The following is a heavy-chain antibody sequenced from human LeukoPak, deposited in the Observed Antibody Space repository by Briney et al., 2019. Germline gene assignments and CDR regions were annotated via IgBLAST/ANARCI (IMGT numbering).Heavy chain of an antibody. Sequence: PSETLSLTCAVYGGSFSGYYWSWIRQPPGKGLEWIGEINHSGTTNYNPSLKSRVTISVDTSKNQFSLKLSSVTAADTAVYYCSRLRSYAILTVGSLDSLGQGTLVRVSS. CDR3: SRLRSYAILTVGSLDS. D-gene: IGHD3-9*01. CDR1: GGSFSGYY. V-gene: IGHV4-34*01. J-gene: IGHJ4*02. CDR2: INHSGTT.